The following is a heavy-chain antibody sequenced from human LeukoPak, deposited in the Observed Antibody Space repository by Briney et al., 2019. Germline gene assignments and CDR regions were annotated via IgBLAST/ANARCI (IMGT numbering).Heavy chain of an antibody. CDR3: ARDQYYYGSGTIDY. Sequence: GGSLRHSCSASRFTVSSNYMSRVRQAPGKGLERDSVIYSCGSTYYADSVKGRFTISRDNSKNTLYLQMNSLRAEDTAVYYCARDQYYYGSGTIDYWGQGTLVTVSS. V-gene: IGHV3-66*03. D-gene: IGHD3-10*01. J-gene: IGHJ4*02. CDR1: RFTVSSNY. CDR2: IYSCGST.